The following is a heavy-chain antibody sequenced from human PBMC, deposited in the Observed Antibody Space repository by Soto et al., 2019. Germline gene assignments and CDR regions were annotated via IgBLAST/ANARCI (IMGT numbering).Heavy chain of an antibody. CDR3: AREADYYDSSGYYFNYYYGMDV. J-gene: IGHJ6*02. CDR2: ISFSGDNT. CDR1: GFTFSDYA. V-gene: IGHV3-23*01. Sequence: GGSLRLSCVASGFTFSDYAMSWVRQGPGKGLEWISGISFSGDNTNYADSVKGRFIISRDNSKNTLYLQMNSLRAEDTAVYYCAREADYYDSSGYYFNYYYGMDVWGQGTTVTVSS. D-gene: IGHD3-22*01.